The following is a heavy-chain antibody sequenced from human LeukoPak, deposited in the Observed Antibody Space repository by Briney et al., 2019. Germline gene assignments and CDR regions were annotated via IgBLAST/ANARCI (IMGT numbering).Heavy chain of an antibody. Sequence: GASVKVSCKASGYTFTNYGINWVRQAPGQGLEWMGWIGGYDGNTNYAQELQGRVTMTTDTSTKKAYMELRSLRSDDTAVYYCARRLITADGYDYWGQGTLVTVSS. CDR1: GYTFTNYG. CDR2: IGGYDGNT. CDR3: ARRLITADGYDY. J-gene: IGHJ4*02. V-gene: IGHV1-18*04. D-gene: IGHD6-13*01.